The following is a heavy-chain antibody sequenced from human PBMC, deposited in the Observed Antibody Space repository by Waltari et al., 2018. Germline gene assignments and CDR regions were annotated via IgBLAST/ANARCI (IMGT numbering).Heavy chain of an antibody. V-gene: IGHV3-21*01. D-gene: IGHD2-15*01. CDR1: GFTFSTYT. CDR2: ISSHNTYI. CDR3: ARVAAYCSGASCFSDY. J-gene: IGHJ4*02. Sequence: EVQLVESGGGLVKPGGSLRLSCTASGFTFSTYTMSWVRQAPGKGLEWVSYISSHNTYISYADSVKGRFTVSRDNSKNSLHLQMNSLRVEDTAVYYCARVAAYCSGASCFSDYWGQGTVVTVSS.